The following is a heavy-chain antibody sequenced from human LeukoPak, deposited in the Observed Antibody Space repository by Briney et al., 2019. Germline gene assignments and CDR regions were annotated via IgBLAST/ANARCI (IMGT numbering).Heavy chain of an antibody. CDR3: ARGEARGTYYYYYMDV. Sequence: SQTLSLTCTVSGGSISSGGYYWSWIRQHPGKGLEWIGYIYYSGSTYYNLSLKSRVTISVDTSKNQFSLKLSSVTAADTAVYYCARGEARGTYYYYYMDVWGKGTTVTVSS. V-gene: IGHV4-31*03. J-gene: IGHJ6*03. CDR2: IYYSGST. CDR1: GGSISSGGYY. D-gene: IGHD5-12*01.